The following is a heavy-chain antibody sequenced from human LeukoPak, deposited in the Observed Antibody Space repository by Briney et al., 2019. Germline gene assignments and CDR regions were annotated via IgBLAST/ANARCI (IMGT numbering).Heavy chain of an antibody. CDR1: GFTFSIYA. D-gene: IGHD3-22*01. J-gene: IGHJ4*02. V-gene: IGHV3-74*01. Sequence: GGSLRLSCAASGFTFSIYAMHWVRQVPGKGLEWVSRTNSDGTTTNYADSVKGRFTISRDNAKNTLYLQMNSLRAEDTAVYYCARDLELVYYDSSGYDYWGQGTLVIVSS. CDR3: ARDLELVYYDSSGYDY. CDR2: TNSDGTTT.